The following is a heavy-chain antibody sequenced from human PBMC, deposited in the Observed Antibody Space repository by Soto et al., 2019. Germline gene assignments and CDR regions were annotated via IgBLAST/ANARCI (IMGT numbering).Heavy chain of an antibody. Sequence: QVQLVESGGGVVQPGRSLRLSCAASGFMFSNHCMHWVRQAPGKGLEWVAVIWSDGNNRYYADSVKGRFTISRDNSKNTLYLQMNSLRAADTAVYYCVRGDNWNDEASDYWGQGTLVTVSS. V-gene: IGHV3-33*01. J-gene: IGHJ4*02. CDR1: GFMFSNHC. D-gene: IGHD1-1*01. CDR3: VRGDNWNDEASDY. CDR2: IWSDGNNR.